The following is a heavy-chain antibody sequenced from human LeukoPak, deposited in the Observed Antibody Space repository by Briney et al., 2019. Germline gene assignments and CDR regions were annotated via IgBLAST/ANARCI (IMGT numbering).Heavy chain of an antibody. J-gene: IGHJ6*03. CDR1: GYTFTSYG. D-gene: IGHD2-15*01. V-gene: IGHV1-18*01. Sequence: ASVKVSCKASGYTFTSYGISWVRQAPGQGLEWMGWINTYNGNTIYAQKLQGRVTMTTDTSTSTAYMELSSLRSEDTAVYYCARGYCSGGSCYHYYYYMDVWGKGTTVTVSS. CDR3: ARGYCSGGSCYHYYYYMDV. CDR2: INTYNGNT.